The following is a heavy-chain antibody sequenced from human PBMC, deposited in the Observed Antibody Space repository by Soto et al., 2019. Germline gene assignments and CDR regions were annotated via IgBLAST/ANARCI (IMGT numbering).Heavy chain of an antibody. CDR2: IYYTGST. V-gene: IGHV4-39*01. CDR3: ASRVEGSIAVAG. Sequence: QLQLQESGPGLVKPSETLSLTCTVSGVSINRSSYYLGWIRQPPGKGLEWIGAIYYTGSTYYNPSQKSRVTMSVDNSKNHFFVKMNSFSAADRAVYVWASRVEGSIAVAGWGQGTLVTHSS. CDR1: GVSINRSSYY. D-gene: IGHD6-19*01. J-gene: IGHJ4*02.